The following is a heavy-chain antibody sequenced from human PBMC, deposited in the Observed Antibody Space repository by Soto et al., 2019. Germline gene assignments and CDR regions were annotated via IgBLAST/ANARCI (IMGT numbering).Heavy chain of an antibody. D-gene: IGHD6-19*01. Sequence: QVQLQESGPRLVKPSGTLSLTCVVSGASVNSNNWWSWVRQSPGKGLEWIGETYRSGTTNYNASLESRASISMDQSNNQISLHMISLTVADTAVYYCARHIAVPTARGFDYCGQGILVTVSS. V-gene: IGHV4-4*02. CDR2: TYRSGTT. CDR3: ARHIAVPTARGFDY. CDR1: GASVNSNNW. J-gene: IGHJ4*02.